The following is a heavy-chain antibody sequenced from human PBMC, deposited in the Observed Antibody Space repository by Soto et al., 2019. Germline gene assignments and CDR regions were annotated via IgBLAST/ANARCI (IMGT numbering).Heavy chain of an antibody. J-gene: IGHJ6*02. D-gene: IGHD3-9*01. Sequence: SLRLSCAASGFTFSSYGMHWVRQAPGKGLEWVAVIWYDGSNKYYADSVKGRFTISRDNSKNTLYLQMNSLRAEDTAVYYCARARYYDILTGIYTRYYYGMDVWGQGTTVTVSS. CDR3: ARARYYDILTGIYTRYYYGMDV. V-gene: IGHV3-33*01. CDR2: IWYDGSNK. CDR1: GFTFSSYG.